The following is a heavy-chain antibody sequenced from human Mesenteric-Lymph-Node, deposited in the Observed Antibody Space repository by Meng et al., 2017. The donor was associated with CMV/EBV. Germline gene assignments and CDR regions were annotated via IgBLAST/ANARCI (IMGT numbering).Heavy chain of an antibody. D-gene: IGHD3-3*01. CDR3: ARHYYYDFWSGYWDNWFDP. J-gene: IGHJ5*02. CDR2: INHSGST. V-gene: IGHV4-34*01. Sequence: SETLSPTCAVYGGSFSGYYWSWIRQPPGKGLEWIGEINHSGSTNYNPSLKSRVTISVDTSKNQFSLKLSSVTAADTAVYYCARHYYYDFWSGYWDNWFDPWGQGTLVTVSS. CDR1: GGSFSGYY.